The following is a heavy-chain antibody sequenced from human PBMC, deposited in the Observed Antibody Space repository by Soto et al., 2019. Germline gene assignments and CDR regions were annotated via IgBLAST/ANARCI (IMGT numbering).Heavy chain of an antibody. Sequence: QVQLQESGPGLVKPSQTLSLTCTVSGGSISSGGYYWSWIRQHPGKGLEWIGYIYYSGSTYYNPSLKSRVTRSVDTSKNQFSLKLSSVTAADTAVYYCARWLTMVRGVISNYYYYGMDVWGQGTTVTVSS. CDR1: GGSISSGGYY. CDR2: IYYSGST. CDR3: ARWLTMVRGVISNYYYYGMDV. V-gene: IGHV4-31*03. D-gene: IGHD3-10*01. J-gene: IGHJ6*02.